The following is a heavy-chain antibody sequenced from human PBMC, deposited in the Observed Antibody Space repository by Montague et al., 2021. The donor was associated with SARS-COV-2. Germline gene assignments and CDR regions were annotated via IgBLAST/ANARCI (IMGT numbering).Heavy chain of an antibody. J-gene: IGHJ6*02. V-gene: IGHV4-34*01. CDR2: INHSGST. CDR3: ACGEITTRGLIYYYGMDV. D-gene: IGHD4-11*01. CDR1: GGSFSGYY. Sequence: SETLSLTCAVYGGSFSGYYWTWIRQSPRKGLEWIGEINHSGSTNYNPSLKSRVTTSVDTSKNQFSQKLSSVTAADTAVYYCACGEITTRGLIYYYGMDVWGQGTTVTVSS.